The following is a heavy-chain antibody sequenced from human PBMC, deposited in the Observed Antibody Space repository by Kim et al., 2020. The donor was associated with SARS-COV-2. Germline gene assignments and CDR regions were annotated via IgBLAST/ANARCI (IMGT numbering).Heavy chain of an antibody. D-gene: IGHD1-1*01. CDR2: TT. Sequence: TTEYAAPVNGRFTISRDDSENTVYLQMNSLKTEDTAVYYCTTYNQKNAFDFWGQGAMVTVSS. J-gene: IGHJ3*01. CDR3: TTYNQKNAFDF. V-gene: IGHV3-15*01.